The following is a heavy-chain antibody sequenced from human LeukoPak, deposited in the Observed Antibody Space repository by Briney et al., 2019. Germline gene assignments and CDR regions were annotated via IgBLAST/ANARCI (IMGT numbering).Heavy chain of an antibody. CDR3: AGGGWSFDAFDF. Sequence: SETLSLTCTVSGGSVSSGGYYWSWIRQPPGKGLEWIGYIHHSGSTNYSPSLKSRVTISVDTSKNRFSLRLSSVTAADTAVYFCAGGGWSFDAFDFWGQGIRVTVSS. CDR2: IHHSGST. J-gene: IGHJ3*01. V-gene: IGHV4-61*08. D-gene: IGHD6-19*01. CDR1: GGSVSSGGYY.